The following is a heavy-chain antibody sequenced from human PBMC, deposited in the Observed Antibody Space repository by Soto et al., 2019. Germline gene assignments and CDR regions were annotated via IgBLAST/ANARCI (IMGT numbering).Heavy chain of an antibody. D-gene: IGHD3-16*02. CDR3: AKGYDYVWGSYRYLDWFDP. CDR1: GFTFSSYS. CDR2: ISSSSSTI. V-gene: IGHV3-48*01. J-gene: IGHJ5*02. Sequence: PGGSLRLSCAASGFTFSSYSMNWVRQAPGKGLEWVSYISSSSSTIYYADSVKGRFTISRDNAKNSLYLQMNSLRAEDTAVYYCAKGYDYVWGSYRYLDWFDPWGQGTLVTVSS.